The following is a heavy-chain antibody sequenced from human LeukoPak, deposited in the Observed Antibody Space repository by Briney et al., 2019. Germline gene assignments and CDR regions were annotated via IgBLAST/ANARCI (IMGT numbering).Heavy chain of an antibody. V-gene: IGHV1-18*01. CDR2: ISAYNGNT. D-gene: IGHD2-15*01. CDR3: ATEAGYCSGGSCVGWFDP. CDR1: GYTFTSYG. J-gene: IGHJ5*02. Sequence: ASVKVSCKASGYTFTSYGISWVRQAPGQGLEWMGWISAYNGNTHYAQKLQGRVTMTTDTSTSTVYMELRSLRSDDTAVYYCATEAGYCSGGSCVGWFDPWGQGTLVTVSS.